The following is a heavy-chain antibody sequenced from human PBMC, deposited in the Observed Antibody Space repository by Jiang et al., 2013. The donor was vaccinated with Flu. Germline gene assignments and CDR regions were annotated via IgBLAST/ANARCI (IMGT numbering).Heavy chain of an antibody. Sequence: TNYNPSLKSRVTISVDTSKNQFSLKLSSVTAADTAVYYCARGLKQGSTMVRGVPAFGYWGQGTLVTVSS. V-gene: IGHV4-34*01. D-gene: IGHD3-10*01. J-gene: IGHJ4*02. CDR2: T. CDR3: ARGLKQGSTMVRGVPAFGY.